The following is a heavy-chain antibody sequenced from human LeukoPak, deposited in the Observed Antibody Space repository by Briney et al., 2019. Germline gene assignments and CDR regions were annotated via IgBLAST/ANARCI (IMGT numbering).Heavy chain of an antibody. J-gene: IGHJ5*02. Sequence: PGGSLRLSCAASGFTFSSYEMNWVRQAPGKGLEWLSYISSSGSTKYYVDSVKGRFTISRDNAKNSLYLQMNSLRAEDMALYYCAKGETYYYGSGSYYFGAWGQGTLVTVSS. V-gene: IGHV3-48*03. CDR2: ISSSGSTK. D-gene: IGHD3-10*01. CDR1: GFTFSSYE. CDR3: AKGETYYYGSGSYYFGA.